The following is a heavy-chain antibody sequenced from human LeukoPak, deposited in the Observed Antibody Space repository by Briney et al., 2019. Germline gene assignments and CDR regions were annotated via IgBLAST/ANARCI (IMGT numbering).Heavy chain of an antibody. Sequence: SETLSLTCAVYGGSFSGYYWSWIRQPPGKGLEWIGEINHSGSTNYNPSLKSRVTISVDTSKNQFSLKLSSVTAADTAVYYCAKRYYYDSNGYPKGNYFDYWGQGTLVTVSS. CDR2: INHSGST. J-gene: IGHJ4*02. D-gene: IGHD3-22*01. CDR1: GGSFSGYY. CDR3: AKRYYYDSNGYPKGNYFDY. V-gene: IGHV4-34*01.